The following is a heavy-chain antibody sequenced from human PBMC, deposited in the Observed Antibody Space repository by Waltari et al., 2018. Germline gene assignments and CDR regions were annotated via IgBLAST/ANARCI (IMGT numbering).Heavy chain of an antibody. CDR2: IYYSGST. D-gene: IGHD2-15*01. J-gene: IGHJ6*02. V-gene: IGHV4-59*11. CDR1: GDSISSHY. CDR3: ARDRAYCSGGSCSYYYYGMDV. Sequence: QVQLQESGPGLVKPSETLSLTCTVSGDSISSHYWSWIRQPPGKGLEWIGYIYYSGSTNYNPSLKSRVTISVDTSKNQFSLKLSSVTAADTAVYYCARDRAYCSGGSCSYYYYGMDVWGQGTTVTVSS.